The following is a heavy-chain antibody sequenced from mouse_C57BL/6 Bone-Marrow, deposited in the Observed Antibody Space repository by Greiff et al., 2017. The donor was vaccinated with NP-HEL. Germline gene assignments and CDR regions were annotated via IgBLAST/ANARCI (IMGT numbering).Heavy chain of an antibody. Sequence: VKPGASVKLSRKASGYIFTSYWMQWVKQRTGQGLEGIGEIDPSDSYTNYNKKYKGKATLTVDTSSSTAYMQLSSLTSEDSAVYYCARSLWDYYAMDYWGQGTSVTVSS. V-gene: IGHV1-50*01. CDR3: ARSLWDYYAMDY. J-gene: IGHJ4*01. CDR2: IDPSDSYT. CDR1: GYIFTSYW. D-gene: IGHD4-1*01.